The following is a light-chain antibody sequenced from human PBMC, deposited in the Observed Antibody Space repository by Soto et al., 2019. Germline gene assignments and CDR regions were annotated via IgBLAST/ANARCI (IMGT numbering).Light chain of an antibody. CDR3: QQYNSYWT. Sequence: DIQMTQSPSSLSASVGDRVTITCRASQPISNYVNWYQAKPGTAPKFLIYGASTLQSGVPSRFSGGGSGTEFTLTISSLQPDDFATYYCQQYNSYWTFGQGTKVDIK. J-gene: IGKJ1*01. CDR2: GAS. V-gene: IGKV1-16*01. CDR1: QPISNY.